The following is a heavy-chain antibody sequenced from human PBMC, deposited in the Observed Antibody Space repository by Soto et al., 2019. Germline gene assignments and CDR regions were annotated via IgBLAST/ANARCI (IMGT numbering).Heavy chain of an antibody. Sequence: QVQLVQSGAEVKKPESSVKVSCTAPGGTFSTYAISWVRQAPGQGLEWMGGIIPMFGTANYAQRVQDRVTITADESTNTVYMELSSLRSEDTAVYFCASGIQLWLRRINNGYSGWGQGTLVTVSS. CDR2: IIPMFGTA. CDR3: ASGIQLWLRRINNGYSG. D-gene: IGHD5-18*01. V-gene: IGHV1-69*12. CDR1: GGTFSTYA. J-gene: IGHJ4*02.